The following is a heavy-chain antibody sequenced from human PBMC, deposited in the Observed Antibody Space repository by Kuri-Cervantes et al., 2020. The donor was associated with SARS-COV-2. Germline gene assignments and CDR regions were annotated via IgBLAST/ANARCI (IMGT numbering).Heavy chain of an antibody. CDR3: AKDRSGYYQY. J-gene: IGHJ4*02. CDR2: ISYDGSNK. Sequence: GESLKISCAVSGFTFSSYGMHWVRQAPGKGLEWVAVISYDGSNKYYADSVKGRFTISRDNSKNTLYLQMNSLRAEDTAVYYCAKDRSGYYQYWGQGTLVTVSS. D-gene: IGHD3-22*01. CDR1: GFTFSSYG. V-gene: IGHV3-30*18.